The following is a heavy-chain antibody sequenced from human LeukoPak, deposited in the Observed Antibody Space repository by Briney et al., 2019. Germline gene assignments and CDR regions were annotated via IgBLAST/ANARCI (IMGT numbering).Heavy chain of an antibody. Sequence: SETLSLTGTVSGGSIISYYWGWIRQPPGKGLEWIGYIYYGGTTNYNPSLKIRVTISVDTSKNHFSLKLRSVTAADTAVYYCVGGLWGYYGSGTIYYYGMDVWGQGTTVTVSS. CDR3: VGGLWGYYGSGTIYYYGMDV. D-gene: IGHD3-10*01. V-gene: IGHV4-59*01. CDR1: GGSIISYY. CDR2: IYYGGTT. J-gene: IGHJ6*02.